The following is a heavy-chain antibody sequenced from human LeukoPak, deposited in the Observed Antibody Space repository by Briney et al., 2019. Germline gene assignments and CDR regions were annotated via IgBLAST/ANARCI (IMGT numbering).Heavy chain of an antibody. CDR3: ARDSSNHHYDFWSGYSDGDY. CDR1: GYTFTSYY. J-gene: IGHJ4*02. CDR2: INPSGGST. D-gene: IGHD3-3*01. V-gene: IGHV1-46*01. Sequence: GASVKASCKASGYTFTSYYMHWVRQAPGQGLEWMGIINPSGGSTSYAQKFQGRVTMTRDTSISTAYMELSRLRSDDTAVYYCARDSSNHHYDFWSGYSDGDYWGQGTLVTVSS.